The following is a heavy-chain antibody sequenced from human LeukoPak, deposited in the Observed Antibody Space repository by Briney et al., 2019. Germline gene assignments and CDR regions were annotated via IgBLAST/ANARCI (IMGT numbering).Heavy chain of an antibody. D-gene: IGHD2-15*01. Sequence: PSETLSLTCGVHGGSFSGYYWSWIRQPPGKGREWIGEISHSGSTTYSPSLKSRVIISVDTSKNHLSLNLTSVTAADTAVYYCARVLGSWYEWFDSWGREPWSPSPQ. J-gene: IGHJ5*01. V-gene: IGHV4-34*01. CDR3: ARVLGSWYEWFDS. CDR2: ISHSGST. CDR1: GGSFSGYY.